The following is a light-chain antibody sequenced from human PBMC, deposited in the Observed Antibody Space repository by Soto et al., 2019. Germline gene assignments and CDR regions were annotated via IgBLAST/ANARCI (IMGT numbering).Light chain of an antibody. CDR3: YSYAGNNNSV. CDR2: EVT. Sequence: QSALAQPPSASGSPGQSVTISCTGTSSDIGRYNYVSWYQQHPGKAPKLLIYEVTKRPSGVPDRFSGSKSGNTASLTVSGLQAEDEADYYCYSYAGNNNSVFGTGTKVTVL. J-gene: IGLJ1*01. V-gene: IGLV2-8*01. CDR1: SSDIGRYNY.